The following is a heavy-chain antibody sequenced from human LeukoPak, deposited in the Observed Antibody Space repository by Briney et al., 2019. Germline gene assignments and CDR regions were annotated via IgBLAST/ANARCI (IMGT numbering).Heavy chain of an antibody. CDR2: VFHSGST. CDR1: GGSISSGNW. CDR3: RNYYYGMDV. Sequence: NPSETLSLTCAVSGGSISSGNWWSWVRQSPGKGLEWIGEVFHSGSTNYNPSLKSRVTISVGTSKNQFSLKLTSVTAADTAIYYCRNYYYGMDVWGQGTTVTVSS. J-gene: IGHJ6*02. V-gene: IGHV4-4*02.